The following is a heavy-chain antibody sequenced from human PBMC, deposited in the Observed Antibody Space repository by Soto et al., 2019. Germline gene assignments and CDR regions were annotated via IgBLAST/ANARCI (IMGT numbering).Heavy chain of an antibody. CDR1: GFTFSSYG. V-gene: IGHV3-30*03. CDR2: ISKDGSVK. D-gene: IGHD2-8*02. Sequence: QVQLVESGGGVVQPGRSLRLSCAASGFTFSSYGMHWVRQAPGKGLEWVAVISKDGSVKYYADSVKGRFTISRDNSKNTLYLQMNSLGAEVTAAYSCTGEVASGYWGQGTLVTVSS. J-gene: IGHJ4*02. CDR3: TGEVASGY.